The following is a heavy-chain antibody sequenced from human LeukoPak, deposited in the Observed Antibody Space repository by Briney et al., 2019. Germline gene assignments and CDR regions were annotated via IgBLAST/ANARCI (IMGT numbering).Heavy chain of an antibody. CDR2: IIPIFGTA. CDR1: GGTFSSYA. CDR3: ARGGETGTTLAYYYYMDV. V-gene: IGHV1-69*05. D-gene: IGHD1-7*01. Sequence: GASVKVSCKASGGTFSSYAISWVRQAPGQGLEWMGGIIPIFGTANYAQKFQGRVTITTDGSTSTAYMELSSLRSEDTAVYYCARGGETGTTLAYYYYMDVWGKGTTVTVSS. J-gene: IGHJ6*03.